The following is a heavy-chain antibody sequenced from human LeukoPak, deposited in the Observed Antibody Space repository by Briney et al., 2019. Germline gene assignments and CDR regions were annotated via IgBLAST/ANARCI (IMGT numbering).Heavy chain of an antibody. CDR3: ASSGSGSYPDY. D-gene: IGHD3-10*01. J-gene: IGHJ4*02. V-gene: IGHV3-30*04. CDR2: ISYDGSNK. Sequence: PGGSLRLSCAASGFTFSSYAMHWVRQAPGKGLEWVAVISYDGSNKYYADSVKGRFTISRDNSKNTLYLQMNSLRAEDTAVYYCASSGSGSYPDYWGQGTLATVSS. CDR1: GFTFSSYA.